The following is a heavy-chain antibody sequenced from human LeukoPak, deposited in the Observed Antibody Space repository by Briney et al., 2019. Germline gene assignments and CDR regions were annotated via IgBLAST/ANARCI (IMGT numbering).Heavy chain of an antibody. Sequence: SETLSLTCTVSGGSISSYYWSWIRQPPGKGLEWIGYIYYSGSTDYNPSLKSRVTISVDTSKNQFSLKLSSVTAADTAVYYCARYYGSSGYAFDYWGQGTLVTVSS. CDR2: IYYSGST. D-gene: IGHD3-22*01. CDR3: ARYYGSSGYAFDY. CDR1: GGSISSYY. V-gene: IGHV4-59*01. J-gene: IGHJ4*02.